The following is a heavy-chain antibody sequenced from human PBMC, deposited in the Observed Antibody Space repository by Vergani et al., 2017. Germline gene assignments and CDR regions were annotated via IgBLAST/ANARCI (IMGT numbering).Heavy chain of an antibody. D-gene: IGHD6-25*01. CDR3: ARDLQAATATTPRKFAPSYYYYYGMDV. CDR2: IIPIFGTA. V-gene: IGHV1-69*01. CDR1: GGTFSSYA. J-gene: IGHJ6*02. Sequence: QVQLVQSGAEVKKPGSSVKVSCKASGGTFSSYAISWVRQAPGQGLEWMGGIIPIFGTANYAQKFQGRVTITADESTSTAYMELSSLRSEDTAVYYCARDLQAATATTPRKFAPSYYYYYGMDVWGQGTTVTVSS.